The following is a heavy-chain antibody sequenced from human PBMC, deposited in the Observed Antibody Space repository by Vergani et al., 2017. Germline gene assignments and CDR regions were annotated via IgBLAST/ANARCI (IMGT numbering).Heavy chain of an antibody. V-gene: IGHV3-33*01. CDR2: IWYDGSNK. Sequence: QVQLVESEGGVVQPGRSLTLSCVASVFTFSIHGMHWVRQAPGKGLERVAVIWYDGSNKYYGDSVKGRFTISRDNSKNTLYLQMNSLRVEDTAVYYCARWGNEKRLDSGGQGTLVTVSS. J-gene: IGHJ5*01. D-gene: IGHD1-1*01. CDR3: ARWGNEKRLDS. CDR1: VFTFSIHG.